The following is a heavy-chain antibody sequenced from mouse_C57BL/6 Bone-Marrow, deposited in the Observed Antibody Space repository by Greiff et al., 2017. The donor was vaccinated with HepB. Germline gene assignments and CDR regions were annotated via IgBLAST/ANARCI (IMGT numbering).Heavy chain of an antibody. J-gene: IGHJ3*01. CDR1: GFTFSDYY. CDR2: ISNGGGST. Sequence: EVMLVESGGGLVQPGGSLKLSCAASGFTFSDYYMYWVRQTPEKRLEWVAYISNGGGSTYYPDTVKGRFTISRDNAKNTLYLQMSRLKSEDTAMYYCARGSSGYGFACWGQGTLVTVSA. CDR3: ARGSSGYGFAC. D-gene: IGHD3-2*02. V-gene: IGHV5-12*01.